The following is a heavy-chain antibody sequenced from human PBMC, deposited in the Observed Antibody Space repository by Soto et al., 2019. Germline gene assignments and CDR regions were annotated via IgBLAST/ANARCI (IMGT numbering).Heavy chain of an antibody. V-gene: IGHV4-59*01. J-gene: IGHJ4*02. D-gene: IGHD2-15*01. CDR3: ARGLGYCSGGSCYSGDYGDEPHFDY. Sequence: SETLSLTCTVSGGSISSYYWSWIRQPPGKGLEWIGYIYYSGSTNYNPSLKSRVTISVDTSKNQFSLKLSSVTAADTAVYYCARGLGYCSGGSCYSGDYGDEPHFDYWGQGTLVTVSS. CDR2: IYYSGST. CDR1: GGSISSYY.